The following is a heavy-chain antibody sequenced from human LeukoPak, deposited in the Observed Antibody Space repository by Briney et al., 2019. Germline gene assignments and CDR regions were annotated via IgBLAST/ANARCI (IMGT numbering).Heavy chain of an antibody. Sequence: SETLSLTCAVYGGSFSGYYWSWIRQPPGKGLEWIGYIYYSGSTNYNPSPKSRVTISVDTSKNQFSLKLSSVTAADTAVYYCARSTIFGVVIPPLTVTGSWFDPWGQGTLVTVSS. V-gene: IGHV4-59*01. CDR3: ARSTIFGVVIPPLTVTGSWFDP. D-gene: IGHD3-3*01. J-gene: IGHJ5*02. CDR2: IYYSGST. CDR1: GGSFSGYY.